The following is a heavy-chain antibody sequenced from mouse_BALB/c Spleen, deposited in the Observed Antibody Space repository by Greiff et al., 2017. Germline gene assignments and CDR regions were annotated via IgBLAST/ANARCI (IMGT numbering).Heavy chain of an antibody. Sequence: EVKLVESGGGLVQPGGSLKLSCAASGFTFSSYGMSWVRQTPDKRLELVATINSNGGSTYYPDSVKGRFTISRDNAKNTLYLQMSSLKSEDTAMYYCARDDYDGYYYAMDYWGQGTSVTVSS. CDR1: GFTFSSYG. CDR2: INSNGGST. V-gene: IGHV5-6-3*01. CDR3: ARDDYDGYYYAMDY. D-gene: IGHD2-4*01. J-gene: IGHJ4*01.